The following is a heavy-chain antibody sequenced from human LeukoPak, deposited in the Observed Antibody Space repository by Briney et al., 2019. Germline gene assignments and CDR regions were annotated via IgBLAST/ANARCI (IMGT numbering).Heavy chain of an antibody. CDR1: GFTFSSYA. D-gene: IGHD3-22*01. V-gene: IGHV3-30*04. CDR3: ARFTVDYDSSGYHY. CDR2: ISYDGSNK. J-gene: IGHJ4*02. Sequence: GRSLRLSCAASGFTFSSYAMHWVRQAPGKGLEWVAVISYDGSNKYYADSVKGRFTISRDNSKNTLYLQMNSLRAEDTAVYYCARFTVDYDSSGYHYWGQGTLVTVSS.